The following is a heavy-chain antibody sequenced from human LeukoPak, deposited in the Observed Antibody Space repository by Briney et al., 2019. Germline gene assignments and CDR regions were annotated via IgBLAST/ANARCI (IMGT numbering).Heavy chain of an antibody. CDR1: GFTVSSNY. Sequence: GGSLRLSCAASGFTVSSNYMSWVRQAQGKGLEWVSVIYSGGSTYYADSVKGRFTISRDNSKNTLYLQMNSLRAEDTAVYYCARDRSVAGGSDYWGQGTLVTVSS. V-gene: IGHV3-66*01. J-gene: IGHJ4*02. CDR2: IYSGGST. CDR3: ARDRSVAGGSDY. D-gene: IGHD6-19*01.